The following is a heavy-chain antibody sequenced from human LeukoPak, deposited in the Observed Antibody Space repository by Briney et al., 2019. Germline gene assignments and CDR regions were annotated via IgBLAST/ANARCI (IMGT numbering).Heavy chain of an antibody. Sequence: RPSETLSLTCTVSGGSISSYYWSWIRQPAGRGLEWIGRIYTSGSTNYNPPLKSRVTMSVDTSKNQSSLKLSSVTAADTAVYYCARDYYDILTWDYYYYMDVWGKGTTVTVSS. J-gene: IGHJ6*03. D-gene: IGHD3-9*01. CDR2: IYTSGST. CDR3: ARDYYDILTWDYYYYMDV. V-gene: IGHV4-4*07. CDR1: GGSISSYY.